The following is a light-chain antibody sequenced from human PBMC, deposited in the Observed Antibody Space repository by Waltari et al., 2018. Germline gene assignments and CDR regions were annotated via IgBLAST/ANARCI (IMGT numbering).Light chain of an antibody. CDR2: DVS. J-gene: IGLJ1*01. CDR3: TSFTTSRTYV. V-gene: IGLV2-14*03. CDR1: SSDVGAYNS. Sequence: QSALTQPVSVSGSPGQSIAIPCTGTSSDVGAYNSVFWYQQHPGKAPRLMIYDVSDRPSGVSDRFSGSKSGNTASLTISGLQAEDEADYYCTSFTTSRTYVFGTGTKVTVL.